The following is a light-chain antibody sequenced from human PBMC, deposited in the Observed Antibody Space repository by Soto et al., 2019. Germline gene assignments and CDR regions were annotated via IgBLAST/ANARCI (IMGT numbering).Light chain of an antibody. J-gene: IGKJ4*01. V-gene: IGKV1-39*01. CDR1: QSISRY. CDR2: AAS. Sequence: DIQMTQSPSSLSASVGDRVTITCRASQSISRYLNWYQQKPGKAPKFLIYAASSLESGVPSRFSGSGSGKDFTLTISSLQPEDFATYYCQQSYSTPQTFGVRIRVEIX. CDR3: QQSYSTPQT.